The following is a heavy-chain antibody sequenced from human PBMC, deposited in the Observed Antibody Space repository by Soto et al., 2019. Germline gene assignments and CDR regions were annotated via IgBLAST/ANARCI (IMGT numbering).Heavy chain of an antibody. Sequence: QVQLVQSGTEMRKPGSSVKVSCKASGDTFDIYTLNWVRQAPGQGLEWMGGIFAVFGSPHYAEKFQDRLTITADESTTTAYMELRNMRSEDTAVYYCSTNGSSVVFDSWGQGTLVTVSS. CDR3: STNGSSVVFDS. CDR1: GDTFDIYT. J-gene: IGHJ4*02. CDR2: IFAVFGSP. V-gene: IGHV1-69*01. D-gene: IGHD1-26*01.